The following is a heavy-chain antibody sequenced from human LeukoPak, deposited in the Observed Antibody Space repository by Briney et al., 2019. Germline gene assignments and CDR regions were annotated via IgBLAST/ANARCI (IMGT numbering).Heavy chain of an antibody. CDR3: ARVAYGSGSYQDY. Sequence: PGGSLRLSCAASGFTFSSYSMNWVRQAPGKGLEWVSSISSSSSYIYYADSVKGRFTISRDNAKNSLYLQMNSLRAEDTAVYYCARVAYGSGSYQDYWGQGNLVTVSS. J-gene: IGHJ4*02. CDR2: ISSSSSYI. V-gene: IGHV3-21*01. CDR1: GFTFSSYS. D-gene: IGHD3-10*01.